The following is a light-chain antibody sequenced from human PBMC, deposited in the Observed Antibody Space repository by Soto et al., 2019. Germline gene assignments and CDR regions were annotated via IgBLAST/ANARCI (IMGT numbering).Light chain of an antibody. CDR2: DVS. J-gene: IGLJ2*01. V-gene: IGLV2-14*01. CDR1: SSDVGGYNY. Sequence: QSALTQPASVSGSPGQSITISCTGTSSDVGGYNYVSWYQQHPGKAPKLMIYDVSNRPSGVSNRFSGSKSGNAASLTISGLQAEGEADYYGSSYTSSSTPVVFGGGTTLTVL. CDR3: SSYTSSSTPVV.